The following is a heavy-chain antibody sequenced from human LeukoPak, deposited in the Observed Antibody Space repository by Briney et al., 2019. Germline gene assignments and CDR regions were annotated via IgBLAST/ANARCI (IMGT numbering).Heavy chain of an antibody. D-gene: IGHD3-22*01. V-gene: IGHV4-59*01. J-gene: IGHJ6*03. CDR3: TRGSIAYYYMDV. CDR1: GGSISSYY. CDR2: IYYSGTT. Sequence: SETLSLTCTVSGGSISSYYWNWIRQPPGKGLEWIGFIYYSGTTNYNPSLKSRVTISVDTSKNQFSLKLISVTAADTAVYYCTRGSIAYYYMDVWGKGTTVTISS.